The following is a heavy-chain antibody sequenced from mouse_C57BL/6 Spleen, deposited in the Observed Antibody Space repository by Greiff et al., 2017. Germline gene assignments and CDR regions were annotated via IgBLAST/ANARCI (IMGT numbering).Heavy chain of an antibody. CDR2: IDPSDSET. CDR3: ARAGSSSYGY. V-gene: IGHV1-52*01. CDR1: GYTFTSYW. Sequence: QVQLQQPGAELVRPGSSVKLSCKASGYTFTSYWMHWVKQRPIQGLEWIGNIDPSDSETHYNQKFKDKATLTVDKSSSTADMQLSSLTSEDSAVYYCARAGSSSYGYWGQGTTLTVSS. D-gene: IGHD1-1*01. J-gene: IGHJ2*01.